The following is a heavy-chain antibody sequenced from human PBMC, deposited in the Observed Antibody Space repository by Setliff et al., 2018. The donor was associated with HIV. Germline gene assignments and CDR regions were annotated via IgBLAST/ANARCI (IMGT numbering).Heavy chain of an antibody. CDR1: GFTFSTYW. J-gene: IGHJ3*02. CDR3: ARSLWGFVRNAAFEI. V-gene: IGHV3-7*01. CDR2: IKQDGSEK. Sequence: GGSLRLSCAASGFTFSTYWMNWVRQAPGKGLEWVANIKQDGSEKYYVDSVKGRFTISRDNAKNSLYLQMNSLRVKDSAVYYCARSLWGFVRNAAFEIWGQGTMVTVSS. D-gene: IGHD3-16*01.